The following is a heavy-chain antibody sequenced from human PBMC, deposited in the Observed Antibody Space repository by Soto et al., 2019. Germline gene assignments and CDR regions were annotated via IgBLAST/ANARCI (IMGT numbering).Heavy chain of an antibody. J-gene: IGHJ6*02. Sequence: GGSLRLSCAASGFTVSSNYMSWVRQAPGKGLEWVSVIYSGGSTYYADSVKGRFTISRDNSKNTLYLQMNSLRAEDTAVYYCAREVPSGIPSYYYYYGMDVWGQGTTVTVSS. CDR2: IYSGGST. CDR3: AREVPSGIPSYYYYYGMDV. V-gene: IGHV3-53*01. D-gene: IGHD2-2*01. CDR1: GFTVSSNY.